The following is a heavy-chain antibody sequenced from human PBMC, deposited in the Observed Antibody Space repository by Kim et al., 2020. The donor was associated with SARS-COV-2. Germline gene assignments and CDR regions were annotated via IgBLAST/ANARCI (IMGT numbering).Heavy chain of an antibody. D-gene: IGHD3-22*01. Sequence: LKSRVTISVDTSKNQFSLKLSSVTAADTAVYYCARVGWNYYDSSGYQLDYWGQGTLVTVSS. CDR3: ARVGWNYYDSSGYQLDY. V-gene: IGHV4-34*01. J-gene: IGHJ4*02.